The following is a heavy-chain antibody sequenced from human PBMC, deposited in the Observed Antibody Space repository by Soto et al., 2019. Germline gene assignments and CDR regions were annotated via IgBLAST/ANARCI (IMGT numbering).Heavy chain of an antibody. D-gene: IGHD3-22*01. CDR2: IIPIFGTA. J-gene: IGHJ6*02. CDR3: AKYYYDSSGYYSDYYYGMDV. V-gene: IGHV1-69*13. CDR1: GGTFSSYA. Sequence: SVKVSCKASGGTFSSYAISWVRQAPGQGLEWMGGIIPIFGTANYAQKSQGRVTITADESTSTAYMELSSLRSEDTAVYYCAKYYYDSSGYYSDYYYGMDVWGQGTTVTVSS.